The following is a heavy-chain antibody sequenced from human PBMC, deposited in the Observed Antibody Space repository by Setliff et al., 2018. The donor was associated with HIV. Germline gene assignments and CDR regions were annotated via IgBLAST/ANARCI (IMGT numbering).Heavy chain of an antibody. J-gene: IGHJ6*03. CDR2: IIPILGVA. Sequence: SVKVSCKASRSTFNSHTINWVRQAPGQGLDWMGRIIPILGVANYAQRFQGKVTITADKSTSTAYMELTSLRFDDTAMYYCVRGVQSPPHSPSSYMDVWGEGTMVTVSS. CDR3: VRGVQSPPHSPSSYMDV. CDR1: RSTFNSHT. D-gene: IGHD3-3*01. V-gene: IGHV1-69*02.